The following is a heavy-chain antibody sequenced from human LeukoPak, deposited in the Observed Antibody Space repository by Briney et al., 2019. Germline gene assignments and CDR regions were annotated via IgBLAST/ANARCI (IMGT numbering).Heavy chain of an antibody. D-gene: IGHD6-13*01. CDR3: AKSKTRPEHQLATGAFDI. CDR2: ISRNSGRI. J-gene: IGHJ3*02. CDR1: GFTFSNYW. Sequence: PGGSLRLSCAASGFTFSNYWMSWVRQAPGKGLEWVSGISRNSGRIGYADSVKGRFTISRDNAKNSLYLQTNSLRAEDMALYYCAKSKTRPEHQLATGAFDIWGQGTMVTVSS. V-gene: IGHV3-9*03.